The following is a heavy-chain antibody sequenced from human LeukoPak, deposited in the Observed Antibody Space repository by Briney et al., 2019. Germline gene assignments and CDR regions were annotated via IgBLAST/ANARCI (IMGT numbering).Heavy chain of an antibody. D-gene: IGHD3-3*01. Sequence: AGGSLTLSCAASGFTFSSYSMNWVRQAPGKGLEWVSSISSGSTYMYYADSVKGRFTISRDNSKNTLYLQMNSLRAEDTAVYYCARGYYDFWSGYYHTTRYYYGMDVWGQGTTVTVSS. CDR2: ISSGSTYM. J-gene: IGHJ6*02. V-gene: IGHV3-21*01. CDR3: ARGYYDFWSGYYHTTRYYYGMDV. CDR1: GFTFSSYS.